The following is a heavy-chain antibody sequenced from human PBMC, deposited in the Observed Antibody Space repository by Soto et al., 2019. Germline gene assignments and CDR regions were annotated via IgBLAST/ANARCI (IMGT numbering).Heavy chain of an antibody. CDR2: IYYSGST. J-gene: IGHJ6*02. CDR1: GGSISSYY. V-gene: IGHV4-59*12. CDR3: ARDPYYDILTGPRGGMDV. D-gene: IGHD3-9*01. Sequence: PSETLSLTCTVSGGSISSYYWSWIRQPPGKGLEWIGYIYYSGSTYYNPSLKSRVTISVDTSKNQFSLKLSSVTAADTAVYYCARDPYYDILTGPRGGMDVWGQGTTVTVSS.